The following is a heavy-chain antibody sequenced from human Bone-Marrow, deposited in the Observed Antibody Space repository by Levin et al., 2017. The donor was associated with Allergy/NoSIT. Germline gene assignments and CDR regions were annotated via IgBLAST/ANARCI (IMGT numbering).Heavy chain of an antibody. Sequence: GASVKVSCKGSGYIFKNYWISWVRQMPGKGLEWMGRIDPSDSYSIFSPSFQGHVSISADVSISTAYLQWSSLRASDTAIYYCARRFTMVRGVTNDAFDVWGQGTMVTVS. CDR3: ARRFTMVRGVTNDAFDV. CDR1: GYIFKNYW. V-gene: IGHV5-10-1*01. D-gene: IGHD3-10*01. J-gene: IGHJ3*01. CDR2: IDPSDSYS.